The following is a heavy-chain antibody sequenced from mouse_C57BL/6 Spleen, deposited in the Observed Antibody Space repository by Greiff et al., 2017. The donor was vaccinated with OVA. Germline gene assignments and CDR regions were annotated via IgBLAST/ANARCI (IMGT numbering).Heavy chain of an antibody. CDR2: ILPGSGST. D-gene: IGHD2-3*01. J-gene: IGHJ3*01. Sequence: VQLQQSGAELMKPGASVKLSCKATGYTFTGYWIEWVKQRPGHGLEWIGEILPGSGSTNYNEKFKGKATFTADTSSNTAYMQLSSLTTEDSAIYYCARGEAIYDGYPAWFAYWGQGTLVTVSA. CDR1: GYTFTGYW. V-gene: IGHV1-9*01. CDR3: ARGEAIYDGYPAWFAY.